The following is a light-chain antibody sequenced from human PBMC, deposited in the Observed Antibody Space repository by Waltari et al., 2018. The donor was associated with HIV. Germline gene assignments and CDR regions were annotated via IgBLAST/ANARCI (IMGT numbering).Light chain of an antibody. CDR1: SGDVGSYNL. CDR2: EVS. Sequence: QSALTQPASVSGSPGQSITISCTGSSGDVGSYNLVSWYQLLPGKVPERLIYEVSKRRAGVSNRFSGSKSDTTASLTISGLQADDEADYYCSSYAGSHTLIFGGGTKLTVL. V-gene: IGLV2-23*02. J-gene: IGLJ2*01. CDR3: SSYAGSHTLI.